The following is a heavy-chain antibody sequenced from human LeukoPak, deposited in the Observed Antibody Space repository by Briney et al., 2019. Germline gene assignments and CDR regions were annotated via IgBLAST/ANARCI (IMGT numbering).Heavy chain of an antibody. CDR3: VRQSTGLDY. CDR2: ISSSGSTI. CDR1: GFTFSSYE. Sequence: GGSLRLSCAASGFTFSSYEMNWVRQAPGKGLEWVSYISSSGSTIYYADSVKGRFTISRDNSRNTLYLQLDSLRSEDTALYYCVRQSTGLDYWGQGTLITVSS. D-gene: IGHD5/OR15-5a*01. V-gene: IGHV3-48*03. J-gene: IGHJ4*02.